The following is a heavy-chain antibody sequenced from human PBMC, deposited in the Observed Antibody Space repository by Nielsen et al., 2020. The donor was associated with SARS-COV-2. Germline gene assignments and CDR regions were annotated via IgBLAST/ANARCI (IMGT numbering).Heavy chain of an antibody. CDR2: ISWNSGSI. CDR3: AKDRAIFMIYITRGGPDF. CDR1: GFTFDDYA. V-gene: IGHV3-9*01. J-gene: IGHJ4*02. D-gene: IGHD3/OR15-3a*01. Sequence: GGSLRLSCVASGFTFDDYAMHWVRQAPGKGLEWVSGISWNSGSIGYADSVKGRFTISRDNAKNSLYLQMNSLRAEDTAMYYCAKDRAIFMIYITRGGPDFWGQGTLVTVSS.